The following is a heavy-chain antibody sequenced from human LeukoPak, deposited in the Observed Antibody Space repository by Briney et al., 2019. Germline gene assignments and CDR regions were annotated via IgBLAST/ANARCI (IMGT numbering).Heavy chain of an antibody. V-gene: IGHV3-13*01. CDR1: GFTFSSYD. J-gene: IGHJ2*01. CDR2: IGTAGDT. D-gene: IGHD6-19*01. CDR3: AREHPIAVGEWYLDL. Sequence: GGSLRLSCAASGFTFSSYDMHWVRQATGKGLEWVSAIGTAGDTYYPGSVKGRFTISRENAKNSLYLQMNSLRAGDTAVYYCAREHPIAVGEWYLDLWGRGTLVSVSS.